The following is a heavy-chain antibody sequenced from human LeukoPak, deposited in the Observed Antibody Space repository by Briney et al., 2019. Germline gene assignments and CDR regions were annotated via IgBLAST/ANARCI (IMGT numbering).Heavy chain of an antibody. CDR1: GYTFTSYY. CDR2: INPSGGST. Sequence: GASVKVSCKASGYTFTSYYMHWVRQAPGQGLEWMGIINPSGGSTSYAQKFQGRVTMTRDTSTSTVYMVLSSLRSEDTAVYYCARGEADYDFWSGYTGFDYWGQGTLVTVSS. CDR3: ARGEADYDFWSGYTGFDY. D-gene: IGHD3-3*01. V-gene: IGHV1-46*01. J-gene: IGHJ4*02.